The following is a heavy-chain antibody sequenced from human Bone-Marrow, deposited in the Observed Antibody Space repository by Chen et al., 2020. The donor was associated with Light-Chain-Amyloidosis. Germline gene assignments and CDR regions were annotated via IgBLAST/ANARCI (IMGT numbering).Heavy chain of an antibody. D-gene: IGHD2-2*01. V-gene: IGHV1-69*12. CDR3: ARDRPYCSSTSCPRSAFDI. J-gene: IGHJ3*02. Sequence: QVQLVQSGAEVKKPGSSVKVSCKASGGTFSSYAISWVRQAPGQGLERMGGIIPIFGTANYAQKFQGRVTITADESTSTAYMELSSLRSEDTAVYYCARDRPYCSSTSCPRSAFDIWGQGTMVTVSS. CDR1: GGTFSSYA. CDR2: IIPIFGTA.